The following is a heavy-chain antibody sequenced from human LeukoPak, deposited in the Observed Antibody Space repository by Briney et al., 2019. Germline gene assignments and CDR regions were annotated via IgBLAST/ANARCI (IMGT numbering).Heavy chain of an antibody. V-gene: IGHV1-18*01. D-gene: IGHD2-2*01. CDR1: GYTFTSYG. CDR3: ARTQLGYCSSTSCPTYFDY. J-gene: IGHJ4*02. Sequence: ASVKVSCKASGYTFTSYGISWVRQAPGQGLEWMGWISAYNGNTNYAQKLQGRVTMTTDTSTSTAYMELRSLRSDDTAVYYCARTQLGYCSSTSCPTYFDYWGQETLVTVSS. CDR2: ISAYNGNT.